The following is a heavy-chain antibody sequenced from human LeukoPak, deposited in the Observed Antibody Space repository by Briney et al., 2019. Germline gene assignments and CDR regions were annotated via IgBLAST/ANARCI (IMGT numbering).Heavy chain of an antibody. CDR1: GGSFSGYY. Sequence: SETLSLTCAVYGGSFSGYYWSWIRQPPGKRLEWIGEINHSGSTNYNPSLKSRVTISVDTSKNQFSLKLSSVTAADTAVYYCARGSRDLVSQYYYYYMDAWGPGPTVPVSS. CDR3: ARGSRDLVSQYYYYYMDA. V-gene: IGHV4-34*01. CDR2: INHSGST. J-gene: IGHJ6*03. D-gene: IGHD2-8*01.